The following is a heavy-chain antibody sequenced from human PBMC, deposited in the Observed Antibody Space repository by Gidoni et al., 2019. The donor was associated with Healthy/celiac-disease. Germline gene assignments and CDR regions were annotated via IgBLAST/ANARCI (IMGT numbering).Heavy chain of an antibody. J-gene: IGHJ4*02. CDR2: ISSNGGST. V-gene: IGHV3-64D*06. Sequence: EVQLVESGGGLVQPGGSLRLSCSSSGFTFSSYAMHWVRQAPGKGLEYVSSISSNGGSTYYADSVKGRFTISRDNSKNTLYLQMSSLRAEDTAVYYCVKDQGGLRLAYFDYWGQGTLVTVSS. CDR3: VKDQGGLRLAYFDY. CDR1: GFTFSSYA. D-gene: IGHD6-25*01.